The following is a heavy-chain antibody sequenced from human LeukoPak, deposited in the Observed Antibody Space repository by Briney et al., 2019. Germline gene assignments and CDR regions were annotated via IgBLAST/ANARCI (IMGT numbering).Heavy chain of an antibody. Sequence: GGSLRLSCAASGFTFSRYWMHWVRQAPGKGLVWVSRINSDESTTRYADSVKGRFTISRDNAKNTLYLQMNSLRAEDTAVYYCARGGSPPEALGDAFDIWGQGTMVTVSS. D-gene: IGHD1-26*01. CDR2: INSDESTT. V-gene: IGHV3-74*01. J-gene: IGHJ3*02. CDR3: ARGGSPPEALGDAFDI. CDR1: GFTFSRYW.